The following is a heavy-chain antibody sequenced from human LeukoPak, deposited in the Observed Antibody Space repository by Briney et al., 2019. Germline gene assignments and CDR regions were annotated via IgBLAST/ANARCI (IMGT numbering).Heavy chain of an antibody. D-gene: IGHD3-3*01. Sequence: PGGSLRLSCAASGFTFSSYAISWVRQAPGKGLEWVSAISGSGGSTYYADSVKGRFTISRDNSKNTLYLQMNSLRAEDTAVYYCAKADYDFWSGYLYYFDYWGQGTLVTVSS. CDR3: AKADYDFWSGYLYYFDY. V-gene: IGHV3-23*01. J-gene: IGHJ4*02. CDR2: ISGSGGST. CDR1: GFTFSSYA.